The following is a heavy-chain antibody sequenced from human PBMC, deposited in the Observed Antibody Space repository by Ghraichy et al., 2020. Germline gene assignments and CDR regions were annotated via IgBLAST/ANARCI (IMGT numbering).Heavy chain of an antibody. J-gene: IGHJ6*02. V-gene: IGHV3-30-3*01. CDR2: ISNDGNNK. Sequence: GGSLRLSCAVSGFTFKTYSMHWVRQAPGKGLEWVAVISNDGNNKYYANSLEGRFTISRDNSKNTLYLQINSLRAEDTAVYYCARDGRGWYAIHYYAMAVWGQGTPVIVSS. CDR1: GFTFKTYS. CDR3: ARDGRGWYAIHYYAMAV. D-gene: IGHD6-19*01.